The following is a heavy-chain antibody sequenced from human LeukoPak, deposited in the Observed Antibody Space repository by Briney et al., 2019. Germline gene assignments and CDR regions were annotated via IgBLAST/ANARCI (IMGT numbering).Heavy chain of an antibody. CDR1: GYTFSSYG. D-gene: IGHD3-22*01. V-gene: IGHV3-33*01. CDR3: ARGRTMIVVAQDEGGYFDY. CDR2: IWYDVSNK. Sequence: SLRVSCAASGYTFSSYGMHWVRQGLGKRLEWVAVIWYDVSNKYYAESVKGRFTISRDNSKNTLYLQMNSLTAEDTAVYYCARGRTMIVVAQDEGGYFDYWGQGTLVTVSS. J-gene: IGHJ4*02.